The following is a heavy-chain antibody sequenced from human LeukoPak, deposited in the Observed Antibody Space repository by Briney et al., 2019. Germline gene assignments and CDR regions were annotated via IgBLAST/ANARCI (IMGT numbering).Heavy chain of an antibody. D-gene: IGHD6-19*01. CDR2: IYTSGST. CDR1: GGSISSRTYY. J-gene: IGHJ4*02. V-gene: IGHV4-61*02. CDR3: ARELTLAVPGSRSGLWGKVAPTTTRREYYFDY. Sequence: SETLSLTCTASGGSISSRTYYWSWIRQPAGKGLEWIGRIYTSGSTNYNPSLKSRVTISVDTSKNQFSLKLNSVTAADTAVYYCARELTLAVPGSRSGLWGKVAPTTTRREYYFDYWGQGTLVIVSS.